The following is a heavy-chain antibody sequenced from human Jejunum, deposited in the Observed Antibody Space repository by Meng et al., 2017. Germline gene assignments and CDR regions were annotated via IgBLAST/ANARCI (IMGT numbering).Heavy chain of an antibody. CDR3: ARVALEAREEVGVSRGHFDY. V-gene: IGHV4-31*03. Sequence: QWLLRDAAPGLVNLFQTLSLTCTVPGGSYSVGGYYWAWIRQHPGEALEWIGYMYYTGGTFYNPSLRSRSSISVDTSRNQFSLHLTSVTAADTALYYCARVALEAREEVGVSRGHFDYWGPGTLVTVSS. D-gene: IGHD1-26*01. J-gene: IGHJ4*02. CDR2: MYYTGGT. CDR1: GGSYSVGGYY.